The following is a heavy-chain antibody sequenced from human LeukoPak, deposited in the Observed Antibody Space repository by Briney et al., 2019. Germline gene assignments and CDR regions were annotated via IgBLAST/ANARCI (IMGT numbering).Heavy chain of an antibody. D-gene: IGHD3-10*01. V-gene: IGHV1-69*13. CDR1: VGTFSSYA. CDR3: ARDAFGELSSWFDP. J-gene: IGHJ5*02. Sequence: AASVKVSCKASVGTFSSYAISWVRQAPGQALEWMGGIIPIFGTANYAQRFQGRVTITADESTSTAYVELSSLRSEDTAVYYCARDAFGELSSWFDPWGQGTLVTVSS. CDR2: IIPIFGTA.